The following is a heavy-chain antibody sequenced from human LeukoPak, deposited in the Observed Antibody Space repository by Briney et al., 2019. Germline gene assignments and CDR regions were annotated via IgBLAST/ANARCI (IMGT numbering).Heavy chain of an antibody. CDR2: IYPGDSDT. V-gene: IGHV5-51*01. CDR3: ARPYCSSSTCSQSGDY. J-gene: IGHJ4*02. D-gene: IGHD2-2*01. CDR1: GYSFTSYW. Sequence: GESLMISCKGSGYSFTSYWIGWVRQMPGKGLEWMGIIYPGDSDTRYSPSFQGQVTISADKSISTAYLQWSSLKASDTAMYYCARPYCSSSTCSQSGDYWGQGTLVTVSS.